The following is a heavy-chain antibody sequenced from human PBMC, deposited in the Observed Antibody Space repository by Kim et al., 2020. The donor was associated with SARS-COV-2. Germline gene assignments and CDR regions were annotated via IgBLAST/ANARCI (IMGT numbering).Heavy chain of an antibody. D-gene: IGHD3-3*01. CDR3: ARGLSYYDFWSGSHWFDP. Sequence: KGRFTIARDKSKNTLYLQRNSLRAEDTAVYYCARGLSYYDFWSGSHWFDPWGQGTLVTVSS. V-gene: IGHV3-53*01. J-gene: IGHJ5*02.